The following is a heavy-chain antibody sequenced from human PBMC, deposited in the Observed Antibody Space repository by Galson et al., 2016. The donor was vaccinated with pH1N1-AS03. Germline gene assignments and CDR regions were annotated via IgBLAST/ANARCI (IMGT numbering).Heavy chain of an antibody. J-gene: IGHJ4*02. D-gene: IGHD3-9*01. CDR2: ISSSTSYI. CDR1: GFTFTNYS. V-gene: IGHV3-21*04. CDR3: SRGDWFH. Sequence: SLRLSCAASGFTFTNYSMNWVRQAPGQGLEWVSSISSSTSYIYYGDSVKGRFTISRDDSKNITYLQMNSLQIDDTAVYFCSRGDWFHWGQGTLVTVSS.